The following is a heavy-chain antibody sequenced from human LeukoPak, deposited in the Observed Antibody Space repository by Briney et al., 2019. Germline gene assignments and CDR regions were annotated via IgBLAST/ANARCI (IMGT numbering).Heavy chain of an antibody. CDR2: INHSGST. CDR3: ARTPWSGWGWFDP. D-gene: IGHD6-19*01. V-gene: IGHV4-34*01. J-gene: IGHJ5*02. CDR1: GGSFSGYY. Sequence: SETLSLTCAVYGGSFSGYYWSWIRQPPGKGLEWIGEINHSGSTNYNPSLKSRVTISVDTSKNQFSLKLSSVTAADTAVYYCARTPWSGWGWFDPWGQGTLVTVSS.